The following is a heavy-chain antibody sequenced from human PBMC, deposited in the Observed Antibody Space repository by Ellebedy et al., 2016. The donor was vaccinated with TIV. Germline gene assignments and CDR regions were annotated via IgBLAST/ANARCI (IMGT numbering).Heavy chain of an antibody. V-gene: IGHV4-31*03. Sequence: SETLSLXCTVSGGSVSDGPTSTTDYYWSWIRQHPGKGLEWIGYIYHSGTTYYNPSLKSRVSISVDTSKNQVSLRLRSVTVADTAVYYCARDQVVRGGYHGMDVWGQGTTVTVSS. J-gene: IGHJ6*02. CDR2: IYHSGTT. CDR3: ARDQVVRGGYHGMDV. D-gene: IGHD3-10*01. CDR1: GGSVSDGPTSTTDYY.